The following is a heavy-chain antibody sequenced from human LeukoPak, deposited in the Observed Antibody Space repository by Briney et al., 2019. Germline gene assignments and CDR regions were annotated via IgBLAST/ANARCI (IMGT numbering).Heavy chain of an antibody. CDR1: GFTFSSYA. CDR2: ISGSGGST. J-gene: IGHJ4*02. CDR3: AKDKGRLGELDY. D-gene: IGHD3-16*01. V-gene: IGHV3-23*01. Sequence: GGSLRLSCAASGFTFSSYAMSWVRQAPGKGLEWVSAISGSGGSTYYADSVKGRFTISRDNSKNTLYLQMSSLRAEDTAVYYCAKDKGRLGELDYWGQGTLVTVSS.